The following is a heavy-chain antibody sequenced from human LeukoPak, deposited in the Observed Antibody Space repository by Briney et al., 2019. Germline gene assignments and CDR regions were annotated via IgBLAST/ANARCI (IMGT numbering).Heavy chain of an antibody. D-gene: IGHD5-18*01. Sequence: SETLSLTCAVYGGSFSGYYWSWIRQPPGKGLEWIGEINHSGSTNYNPSLKSRVTISVDTSKNQFSLKLSSVTAADTAVYYCAREPAMVMYYFDYWGQGTLVTVSS. J-gene: IGHJ4*02. CDR2: INHSGST. V-gene: IGHV4-34*01. CDR1: GGSFSGYY. CDR3: AREPAMVMYYFDY.